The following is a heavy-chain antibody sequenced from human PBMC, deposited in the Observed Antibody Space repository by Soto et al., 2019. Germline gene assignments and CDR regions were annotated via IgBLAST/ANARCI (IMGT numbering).Heavy chain of an antibody. Sequence: ASVKVSCKASGYTFTSYAMHWVRQAPGQRLEWMGWINAGNGNTKYSQKFQGRVTITRDTSASTAYMELSSLRSEDTAVYYCARVSYVDPAMVLDYWGQGPLVTVSS. V-gene: IGHV1-3*01. CDR1: GYTFTSYA. CDR3: ARVSYVDPAMVLDY. CDR2: INAGNGNT. D-gene: IGHD5-18*01. J-gene: IGHJ4*02.